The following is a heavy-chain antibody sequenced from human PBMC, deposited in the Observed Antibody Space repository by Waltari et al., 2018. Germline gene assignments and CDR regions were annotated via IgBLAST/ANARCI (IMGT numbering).Heavy chain of an antibody. CDR1: GGSISSGGYY. D-gene: IGHD6-6*01. Sequence: QVQLQESGPGLVKPSQTLSLTCTVSGGSISSGGYYWSWIRQHPGKGLEWIGYIYYSGSTYYNPSLKSRVTRSVDTSKNQFSLKLSSVTAADTAVYYCAREGSIAELRYFQHWGQGTLVTVSS. J-gene: IGHJ1*01. CDR2: IYYSGST. CDR3: AREGSIAELRYFQH. V-gene: IGHV4-31*03.